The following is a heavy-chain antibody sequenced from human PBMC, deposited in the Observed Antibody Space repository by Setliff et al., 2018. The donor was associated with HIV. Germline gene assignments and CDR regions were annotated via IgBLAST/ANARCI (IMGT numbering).Heavy chain of an antibody. CDR1: GYTFSSYG. V-gene: IGHV1-18*01. D-gene: IGHD6-19*01. CDR2: VSNEGDT. CDR3: ARDPRYTSVWFRNGGVDF. J-gene: IGHJ4*02. Sequence: ASVKVSCKASGYTFSSYGISWVRQAPGQGLEWVGWVSNEGDTNYAQKYQDSVTLTTDTTTTTAYMELRGLRSDDTAVYYCARDPRYTSVWFRNGGVDFWGQGTLVTVSS.